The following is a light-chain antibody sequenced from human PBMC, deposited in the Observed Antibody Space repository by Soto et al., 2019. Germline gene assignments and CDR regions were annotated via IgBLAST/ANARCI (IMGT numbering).Light chain of an antibody. V-gene: IGKV1-6*02. CDR2: AAS. J-gene: IGKJ5*01. Sequence: AIQVTQSPSSLAASVGDGVTMTCRASQDIRNDLGWYQQKPGKAPKLLIYAASTLQSGVPSRFSGSGSGTDFTLTISSLQPEDSATYYCLQDDTYPLTFGQGTRLEIK. CDR1: QDIRND. CDR3: LQDDTYPLT.